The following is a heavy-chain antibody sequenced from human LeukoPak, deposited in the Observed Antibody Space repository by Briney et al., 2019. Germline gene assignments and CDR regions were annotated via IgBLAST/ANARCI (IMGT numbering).Heavy chain of an antibody. Sequence: SETLSLTCTVSGVSISSYDWSWIRQPPGKGLELIGHIYYSGSTNYNPSLKSRVTISGDTSKNQFSLKMSSVTAADTAVYYCARLGILRYFDRFYYYHGMDVWGQGTTVTVSS. D-gene: IGHD3-9*01. CDR2: IYYSGST. CDR3: ARLGILRYFDRFYYYHGMDV. J-gene: IGHJ6*02. CDR1: GVSISSYD. V-gene: IGHV4-59*08.